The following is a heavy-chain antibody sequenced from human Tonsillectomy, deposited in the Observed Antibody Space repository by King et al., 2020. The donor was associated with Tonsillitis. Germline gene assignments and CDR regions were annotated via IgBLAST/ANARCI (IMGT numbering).Heavy chain of an antibody. J-gene: IGHJ6*02. V-gene: IGHV3-30*18. CDR1: GFTFSSYG. CDR2: ISYDGSNK. Sequence: VQLVQSGGGVVQPGWSLRLSCAASGFTFSSYGMHWVRQAPGKGLEWVAVISYDGSNKYYADSVKGRFTISRDNSKNTLYLQMNSLRAEVTAVYYCAKDPGRDIIVVSYYYGMDVWGQGTTVTVSS. D-gene: IGHD2-2*01. CDR3: AKDPGRDIIVVSYYYGMDV.